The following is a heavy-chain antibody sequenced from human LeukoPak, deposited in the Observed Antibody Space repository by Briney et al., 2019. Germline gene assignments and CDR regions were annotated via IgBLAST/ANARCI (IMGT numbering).Heavy chain of an antibody. CDR2: INPNSGGT. CDR1: GYTFTGYY. V-gene: IGHV1-2*02. D-gene: IGHD3-22*01. CDR3: ARTPRLYDSSGYYPSSDDAFDI. Sequence: ASVKVSCKASGYTFTGYYMHWVRQAPGQGLEWMGWINPNSGGTNYAQKFQGRVTMTRDTSISTAYMELSRLRSDDTAVYYCARTPRLYDSSGYYPSSDDAFDIWGQGTMVTVSS. J-gene: IGHJ3*02.